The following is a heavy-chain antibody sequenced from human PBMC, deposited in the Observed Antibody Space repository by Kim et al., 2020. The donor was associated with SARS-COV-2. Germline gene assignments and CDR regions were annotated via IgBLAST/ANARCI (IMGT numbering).Heavy chain of an antibody. CDR3: ARGRYSSTWDAYFYYGLDV. Sequence: SETLSLTCTVSSGSISSGNYYWNWIRQPAGKGLEWIGRSYINGNTNYNPSLQGRVTMSLDTSKNHFSLRLTSVTAAYTAVYYCARGRYSSTWDAYFYYGLDVWGQGTTVTVSS. V-gene: IGHV4-61*02. D-gene: IGHD6-13*01. J-gene: IGHJ6*02. CDR1: SGSISSGNYY. CDR2: SYINGNT.